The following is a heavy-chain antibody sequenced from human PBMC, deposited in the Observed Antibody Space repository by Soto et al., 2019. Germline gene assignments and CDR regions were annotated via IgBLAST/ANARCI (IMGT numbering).Heavy chain of an antibody. CDR1: GSRFSNYV. J-gene: IGHJ4*02. D-gene: IGHD2-2*02. Sequence: GPPVKVSCKVSGSRFSNYVISWVRQAPGHGLEWLGRIIPIFNSTKYAQSFQGRVTITADKSTSTASPELSSLRSDDTAVYYCAREGRGKKAGYNGLVSLGYWGQGTLVTVSS. V-gene: IGHV1-69*06. CDR3: AREGRGKKAGYNGLVSLGY. CDR2: IIPIFNST.